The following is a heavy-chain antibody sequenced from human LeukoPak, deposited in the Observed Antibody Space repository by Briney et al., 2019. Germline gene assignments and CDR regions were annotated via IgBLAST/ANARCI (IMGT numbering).Heavy chain of an antibody. V-gene: IGHV3-20*04. Sequence: GGSLRPSCAASGFTFSSYGMNWVRQAPGKGLEWVSGITWNGGYTGYADSVKGRFTISRDNAKNSLYLQMNSLRAEDTALYYCAGTYYYDSSGFYPEFFQHWGQGTLVIISS. CDR1: GFTFSSYG. D-gene: IGHD3-22*01. CDR2: ITWNGGYT. J-gene: IGHJ1*01. CDR3: AGTYYYDSSGFYPEFFQH.